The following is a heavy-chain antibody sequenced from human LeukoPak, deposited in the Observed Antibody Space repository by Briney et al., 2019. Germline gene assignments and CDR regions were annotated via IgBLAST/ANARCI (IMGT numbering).Heavy chain of an antibody. CDR3: AGGEASEHNNYGSFDI. CDR1: GYTFTSYY. CDR2: INPSGGST. J-gene: IGHJ3*02. Sequence: GASVKVSCKASGYTFTSYYMHWVRQAPGQGLEWMGIINPSGGSTSYAQKFQGRVTITADESMSTAYMELSSLRSEDTAMYYCAGGEASEHNNYGSFDIWGQGTMVTVSS. V-gene: IGHV1-46*01. D-gene: IGHD3-10*01.